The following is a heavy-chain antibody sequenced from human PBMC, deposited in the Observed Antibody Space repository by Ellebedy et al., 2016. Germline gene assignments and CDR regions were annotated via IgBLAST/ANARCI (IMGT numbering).Heavy chain of an antibody. D-gene: IGHD6-19*01. Sequence: SETLSLTCTVSGGSITSHYWNWIRRPPGKGLEWIGYGHYSGATQYNPSLKSRVTVTVDTSNNQFSLELSSVTAADTAVYYCAKWNGGWYAFEVWGQGTMVTVSS. J-gene: IGHJ3*01. CDR1: GGSITSHY. CDR3: AKWNGGWYAFEV. V-gene: IGHV4-59*11. CDR2: GHYSGAT.